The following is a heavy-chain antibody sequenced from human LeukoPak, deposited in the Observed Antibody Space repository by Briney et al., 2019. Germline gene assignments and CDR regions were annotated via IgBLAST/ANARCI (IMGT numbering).Heavy chain of an antibody. CDR2: ISSSGTTI. J-gene: IGHJ4*02. CDR1: GVTLSNYA. D-gene: IGHD2-15*01. CDR3: ASRYCSGGNCYFTQ. V-gene: IGHV3-11*01. Sequence: GSLRLSCVASGVTLSNYAMSWIRQAPGKGLEWISYISSSGTTIYYADSVKGRFTISRDNAKNSLYLQLNSLRAEDTAVYYCASRYCSGGNCYFTQWGQGTLVTVSS.